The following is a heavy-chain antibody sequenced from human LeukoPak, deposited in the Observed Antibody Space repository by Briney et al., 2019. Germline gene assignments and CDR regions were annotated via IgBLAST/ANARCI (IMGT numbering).Heavy chain of an antibody. Sequence: GASVKVSCKASGYTFTSYDINWVRQATGQGLEWMGWMNHNSGNTGYAQKFQGRVTMTRNTSISTAYMELSSLRSEDTAVYYCARGYYGSGSISFDPWGQGTLVTVSS. D-gene: IGHD3-10*01. J-gene: IGHJ5*02. CDR3: ARGYYGSGSISFDP. V-gene: IGHV1-8*01. CDR2: MNHNSGNT. CDR1: GYTFTSYD.